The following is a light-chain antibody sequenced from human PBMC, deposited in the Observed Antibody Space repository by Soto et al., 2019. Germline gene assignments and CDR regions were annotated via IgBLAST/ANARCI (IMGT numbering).Light chain of an antibody. CDR3: QRYNNYFPA. Sequence: DIQMTQSPSTLSASVGDRVTITCRASQTIASWLAWYQQKPGKAPKLLIYDASTLESGVPARFSGSGSGTEFTLTISNLQPDDFATYYCQRYNNYFPAFGQGTKLEIK. CDR1: QTIASW. J-gene: IGKJ2*01. CDR2: DAS. V-gene: IGKV1-5*01.